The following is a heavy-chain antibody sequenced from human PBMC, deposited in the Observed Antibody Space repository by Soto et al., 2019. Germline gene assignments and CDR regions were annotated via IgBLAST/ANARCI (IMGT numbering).Heavy chain of an antibody. CDR1: GFTFSDYY. CDR3: ARELIAVAGSYFDY. J-gene: IGHJ4*02. V-gene: IGHV3-11*01. D-gene: IGHD6-19*01. Sequence: GGSLRLSCVASGFTFSDYYMCWIRQAPGKGLEWISYISSRATTIYYADSVKGRFTISRDNAKNSLYLQMNSLRAEDTAVYYCARELIAVAGSYFDYWGQGTLVTVSS. CDR2: ISSRATTI.